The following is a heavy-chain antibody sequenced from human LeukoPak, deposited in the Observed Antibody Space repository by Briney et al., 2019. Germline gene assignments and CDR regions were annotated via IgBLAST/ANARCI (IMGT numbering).Heavy chain of an antibody. CDR2: ISGSGGST. CDR1: GFTFSSYA. V-gene: IGHV3-23*01. Sequence: GGSLRLSCAASGFTFSSYAMSWVRQAPGKGLEWVSAISGSGGSTYYADSVKGRFTISRDNAKNSLYLQMNSLRAEDTAVYYCARAGSRIQLWLVDYWGQGTLVTVSS. CDR3: ARAGSRIQLWLVDY. J-gene: IGHJ4*02. D-gene: IGHD5-18*01.